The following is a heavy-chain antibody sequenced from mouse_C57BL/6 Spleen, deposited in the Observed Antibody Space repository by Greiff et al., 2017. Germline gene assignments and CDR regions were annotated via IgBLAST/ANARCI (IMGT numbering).Heavy chain of an antibody. V-gene: IGHV1-7*01. CDR1: GYTFTSYW. D-gene: IGHD2-1*01. Sequence: QVQLQQSGAELAKPGASVKLSCKASGYTFTSYWMHWVKQRPGQGLEWVGYINPSSGYTKYNQKFKDKATLTADKSSSTAYMQLSSLTYEDSAVYYCARLYGNYSYYFDYWGQGTTLTVSS. CDR3: ARLYGNYSYYFDY. CDR2: INPSSGYT. J-gene: IGHJ2*01.